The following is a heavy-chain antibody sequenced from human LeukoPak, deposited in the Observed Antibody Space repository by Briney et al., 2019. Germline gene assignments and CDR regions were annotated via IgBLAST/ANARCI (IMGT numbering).Heavy chain of an antibody. CDR2: ITQSRST. J-gene: IGHJ6*03. CDR3: ARVFYSSGWYVYYYYYMDV. D-gene: IGHD6-19*01. CDR1: GGSFGTYY. Sequence: SETLSLTCAVYGGSFGTYYWTWIRQPPGKGLEWIGEITQSRSTNYNPSLKSRVTISVDTSKNQFSLKLSSVTAADTAVYYCARVFYSSGWYVYYYYYMDVWGKGTTVTVSS. V-gene: IGHV4-34*01.